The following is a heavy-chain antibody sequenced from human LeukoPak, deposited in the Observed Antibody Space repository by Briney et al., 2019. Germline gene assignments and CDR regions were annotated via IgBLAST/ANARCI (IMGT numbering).Heavy chain of an antibody. CDR2: IYYSGST. CDR1: GGSISSYY. D-gene: IGHD6-19*01. Sequence: PETLSLTCTVSGGSISSYYWSWIRQPPGKGLEWIGYIYYSGSTNYNPSLKSRVTISVDTSKNQFSLKLSSVTAADTAVYYCARSAVGYSSGWSSDWGQGTLVTVSS. CDR3: ARSAVGYSSGWSSD. V-gene: IGHV4-59*01. J-gene: IGHJ4*02.